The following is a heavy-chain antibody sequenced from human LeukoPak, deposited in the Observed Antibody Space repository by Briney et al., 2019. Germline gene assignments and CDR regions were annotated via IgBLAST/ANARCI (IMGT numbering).Heavy chain of an antibody. Sequence: ASVRVSCKASGYTFTNYGISWVRQAPGQSLEWMGWISTYNGNTDYAENLQGRVTMTTDTSTSTAYMELRSLRSDDSAVYYCARDHCTSSACYYDNWFDPWGPGTLGTVSS. V-gene: IGHV1-18*01. CDR2: ISTYNGNT. J-gene: IGHJ5*02. CDR3: ARDHCTSSACYYDNWFDP. CDR1: GYTFTNYG. D-gene: IGHD2-2*01.